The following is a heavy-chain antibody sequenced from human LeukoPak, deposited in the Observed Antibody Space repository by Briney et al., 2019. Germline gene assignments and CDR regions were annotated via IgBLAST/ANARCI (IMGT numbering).Heavy chain of an antibody. CDR3: AKAGCSSTSCYRNVVYYYYMDV. CDR2: ISGSGGST. V-gene: IGHV3-23*01. Sequence: GGSLRLSCAASGFTFSSYAMSWVRQAPGKGLEWVSAISGSGGSTYYADSVKGRFTISRDNSKNTLYLQMNSLRAEDTAVYYCAKAGCSSTSCYRNVVYYYYMDVWGKGTTVTISS. D-gene: IGHD2-2*02. CDR1: GFTFSSYA. J-gene: IGHJ6*03.